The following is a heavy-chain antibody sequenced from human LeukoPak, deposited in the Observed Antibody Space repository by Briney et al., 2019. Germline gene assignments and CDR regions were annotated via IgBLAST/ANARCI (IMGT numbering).Heavy chain of an antibody. V-gene: IGHV4-61*02. D-gene: IGHD3-10*01. J-gene: IGHJ4*02. Sequence: PSETLSLTCTVSGGSISSGSYYWSWIRQPAGKGLEWIGRIYTSGSTNYNPSLKSRVTMSVDTSKNQFSLKLSSVTATDTAVYXCARDPGYYGSGSRGAFDYWGQGTLVTVSS. CDR3: ARDPGYYGSGSRGAFDY. CDR2: IYTSGST. CDR1: GGSISSGSYY.